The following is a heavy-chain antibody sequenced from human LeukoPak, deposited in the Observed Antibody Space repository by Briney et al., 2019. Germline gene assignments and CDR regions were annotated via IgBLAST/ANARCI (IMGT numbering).Heavy chain of an antibody. D-gene: IGHD1-26*01. CDR2: IYSSGST. J-gene: IGHJ4*02. Sequence: SETLSLTCTVSGGSISSYYWSWIRQPAGKGLEWLGRIYSSGSTSYNPSLRSRVTMSVDMSKNQFSLKLSSVTAADTAVYYCARDREGATIFDYWCQGTLVTVAS. V-gene: IGHV4-4*07. CDR1: GGSISSYY. CDR3: ARDREGATIFDY.